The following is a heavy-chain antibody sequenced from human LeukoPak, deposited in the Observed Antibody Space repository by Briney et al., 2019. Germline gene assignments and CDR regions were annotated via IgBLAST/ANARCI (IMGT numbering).Heavy chain of an antibody. CDR3: ARVAKCSGGSCRYRRYYYYMDV. V-gene: IGHV1-46*01. Sequence: ASVKVSCKASGYTFTSYYIHWVRQAPGQGLEWMGIINPSDGSTSYAQKFRGRVTMTRDTSTSTVYMELGSLRSEDTAVYYCARVAKCSGGSCRYRRYYYYMDVWGKGTTVTVSS. D-gene: IGHD2-15*01. CDR2: INPSDGST. CDR1: GYTFTSYY. J-gene: IGHJ6*03.